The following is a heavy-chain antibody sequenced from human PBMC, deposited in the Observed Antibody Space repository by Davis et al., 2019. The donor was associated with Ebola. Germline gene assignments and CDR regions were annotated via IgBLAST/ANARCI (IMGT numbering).Heavy chain of an antibody. V-gene: IGHV4-34*01. Sequence: MPSETLSLTCAVYAGSFSDYYWNWIRQPPGKGLEWIGEISHSGSTNYNPSLKSRVTISVDTSKNQFSLRLSSVTAADTAVYYCARLRGEAGKIARYYFDYWGQGTLVTVSS. CDR3: ARLRGEAGKIARYYFDY. D-gene: IGHD6-13*01. CDR1: AGSFSDYY. J-gene: IGHJ4*02. CDR2: ISHSGST.